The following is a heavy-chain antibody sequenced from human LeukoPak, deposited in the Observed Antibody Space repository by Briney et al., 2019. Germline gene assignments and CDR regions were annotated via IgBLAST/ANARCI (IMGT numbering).Heavy chain of an antibody. CDR3: AKGGPRYYYYYYMDV. Sequence: AGGSLRLSCGASGFTFDDYAMHWVRQAPGKGLEWVSLISWDGGSTYYADSVKGRFTISRDNSKNSLYLQMNSLRAEDTALYYCAKGGPRYYYYYYMDVWGKGTTVTVSS. CDR2: ISWDGGST. V-gene: IGHV3-43D*03. D-gene: IGHD3-10*01. J-gene: IGHJ6*03. CDR1: GFTFDDYA.